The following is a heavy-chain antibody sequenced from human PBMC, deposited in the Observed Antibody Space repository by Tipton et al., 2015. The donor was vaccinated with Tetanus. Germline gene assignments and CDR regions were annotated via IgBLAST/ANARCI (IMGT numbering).Heavy chain of an antibody. D-gene: IGHD1-26*01. CDR1: GFTFSSHW. Sequence: GSLRLSCATSGFTFSSHWINWVRQAPGKGLEWLSSISSTSSYIYYSDSVKGRFTVSRDNAKNSLSLQMKSLGDEDTAMYYCATGRTLDYWGQGTRVTVST. CDR2: ISSTSSYI. V-gene: IGHV3-21*01. CDR3: ATGRTLDY. J-gene: IGHJ4*02.